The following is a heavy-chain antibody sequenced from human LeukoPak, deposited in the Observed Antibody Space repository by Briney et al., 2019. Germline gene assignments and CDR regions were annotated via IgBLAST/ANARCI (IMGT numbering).Heavy chain of an antibody. CDR1: GFTVSSNY. J-gene: IGHJ4*02. Sequence: PGGSLRPSCSASGFTVSSNYMSWVRQAPGKGLEWVSVIYSGGSTYYADSVKGRFTISRDNSKNTLYLQMNSLRAEDTAVYYCARARLVYGSGSYHFDYWGQGTLVTVSS. CDR2: IYSGGST. V-gene: IGHV3-66*02. CDR3: ARARLVYGSGSYHFDY. D-gene: IGHD3-10*01.